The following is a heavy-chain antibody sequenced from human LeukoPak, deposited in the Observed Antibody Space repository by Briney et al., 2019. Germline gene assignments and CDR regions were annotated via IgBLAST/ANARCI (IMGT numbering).Heavy chain of an antibody. CDR3: ARDAYRDRYFDF. Sequence: GGSLRLSCAASGFIFNNYWMSWVRQAPGKGLEWVANIKQGGSEKYYVDSVKGRFTISRDSAKNSVYLQMNSLRAEDTAVYYCARDAYRDRYFDFWGRGSLVTVSS. J-gene: IGHJ4*02. D-gene: IGHD4-11*01. CDR1: GFIFNNYW. V-gene: IGHV3-7*01. CDR2: IKQGGSEK.